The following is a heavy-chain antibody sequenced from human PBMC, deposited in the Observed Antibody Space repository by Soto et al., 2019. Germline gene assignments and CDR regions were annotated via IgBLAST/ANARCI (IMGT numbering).Heavy chain of an antibody. V-gene: IGHV3-33*03. Sequence: QVHLVESGGGVVQPGRSLRLSCAASGFIFNEYGMHWVRQAPAKGLEWVAVIWYDGSNKYYADSVKGRFTFSRDNSKNTMSLQMNSLRVEDTAVYYCARWGCSGSNCNLNQRSFDLWGQGTLVTVSS. CDR1: GFIFNEYG. CDR3: ARWGCSGSNCNLNQRSFDL. D-gene: IGHD2-15*01. J-gene: IGHJ4*02. CDR2: IWYDGSNK.